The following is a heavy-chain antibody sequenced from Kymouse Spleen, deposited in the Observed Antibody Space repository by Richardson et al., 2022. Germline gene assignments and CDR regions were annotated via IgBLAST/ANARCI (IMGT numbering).Heavy chain of an antibody. J-gene: IGHJ5*02. CDR2: IYYSGST. D-gene: IGHD3-10*01. V-gene: IGHV4-59*01. CDR1: GGSISSYY. CDR3: ARDATMVRGVIILDP. Sequence: QVQLQESGPGLVKPSETLSLTCTVSGGSISSYYWSWIRQPPGKGLEWIGYIYYSGSTNYNPSLKSRVTISVDTSKNQFSLKLSSVTAADTAVYYCARDATMVRGVIILDPWGQGTLVTVSS.